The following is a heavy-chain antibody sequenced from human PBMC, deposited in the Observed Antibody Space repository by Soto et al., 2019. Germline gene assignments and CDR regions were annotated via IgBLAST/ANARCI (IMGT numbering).Heavy chain of an antibody. Sequence: SETLSLTCTVSGGSISSSSYYWGWIRQPPGKGLEWIGSIYYSGSTYYNPSLKSRVTISVDTSKNQFSLKLSSVTAADTAVYYCARTHYDFWSGYWVPTTRHYYYYGMDVWGQGTTVTVSS. J-gene: IGHJ6*02. V-gene: IGHV4-39*01. CDR2: IYYSGST. CDR1: GGSISSSSYY. CDR3: ARTHYDFWSGYWVPTTRHYYYYGMDV. D-gene: IGHD3-3*01.